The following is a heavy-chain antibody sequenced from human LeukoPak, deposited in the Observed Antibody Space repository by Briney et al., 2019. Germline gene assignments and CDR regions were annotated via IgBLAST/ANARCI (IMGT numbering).Heavy chain of an antibody. V-gene: IGHV4-30-4*01. Sequence: PSQTLSLTCTVSGGSISSGDYYWSWIRQPPGKGLEWIGYIYYSGSTYYNPSLKSRVTIPVDTSKNQFSLKLSSVTAADTAVYYCARVSSSGYHHRVYYYYGMDVWGQGTTVTVSS. CDR3: ARVSSSGYHHRVYYYYGMDV. D-gene: IGHD3-22*01. J-gene: IGHJ6*02. CDR1: GGSISSGDYY. CDR2: IYYSGST.